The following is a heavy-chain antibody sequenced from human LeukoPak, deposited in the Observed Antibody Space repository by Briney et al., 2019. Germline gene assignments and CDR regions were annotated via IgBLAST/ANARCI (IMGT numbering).Heavy chain of an antibody. CDR2: IIPILGIA. J-gene: IGHJ3*02. V-gene: IGHV1-69*04. Sequence: SVKVSCKASGGTFSSYAISWVRQAPGQGLEWMGRIIPILGIANYAQKLQGRVTMTTDTSTSTAYMELRSLRSDDTAVYYCARVGYYDSSGYFGSFAFDIWGQGTMVTVSS. CDR3: ARVGYYDSSGYFGSFAFDI. CDR1: GGTFSSYA. D-gene: IGHD3-22*01.